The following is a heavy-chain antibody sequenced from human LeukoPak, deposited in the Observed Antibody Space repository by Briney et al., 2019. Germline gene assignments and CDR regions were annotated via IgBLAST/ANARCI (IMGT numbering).Heavy chain of an antibody. D-gene: IGHD6-13*01. CDR3: ARAPNSSSWPNYYYYGMDV. CDR2: MNPNSGNT. V-gene: IGHV1-8*02. J-gene: IGHJ6*02. CDR1: GGTFSSYA. Sequence: GASVKVSCKASGGTFSSYAISWVRQAPGQGLEWMGWMNPNSGNTGYAQKFQGRVTMTRNTSISTAYMELSSLRSEDTAVYYCARAPNSSSWPNYYYYGMDVWGQGTTVTVSS.